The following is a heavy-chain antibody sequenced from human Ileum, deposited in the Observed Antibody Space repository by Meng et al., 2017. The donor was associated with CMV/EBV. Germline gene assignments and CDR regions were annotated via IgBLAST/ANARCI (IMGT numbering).Heavy chain of an antibody. CDR2: IHYSGGT. CDR1: GDSIKNYY. J-gene: IGHJ4*02. CDR3: ARAGARGVPVDL. Sequence: QVPLQEAGPRLVKPSETLSLPCTVSGDSIKNYYWTWLRQPAGKGLEWLGRIHYSGGTDDNPSLKSRVTLSIDTSKNQLSLKIYSVTAADTAVYYCARAGARGVPVDLWGQGTLVTVSS. D-gene: IGHD3-10*01. V-gene: IGHV4-4*07.